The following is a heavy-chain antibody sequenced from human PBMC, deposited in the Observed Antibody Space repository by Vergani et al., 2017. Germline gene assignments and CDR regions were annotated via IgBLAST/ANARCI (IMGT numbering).Heavy chain of an antibody. Sequence: EMQLLESGGGSVQAGGSLRRSCAASGFTFKSYAMNWVRQAPGKGLEWVSGISDNGGRTDDADSVKGRFTISRDKSKNTVDLQMNSLRVEDTAVYYCAKDRRXHWFGEFYHGLDVWGLGTTVTVSS. J-gene: IGHJ6*02. V-gene: IGHV3-23*01. CDR1: GFTFKSYA. D-gene: IGHD3-10*01. CDR2: ISDNGGRT. CDR3: AKDRRXHWFGEFYHGLDV.